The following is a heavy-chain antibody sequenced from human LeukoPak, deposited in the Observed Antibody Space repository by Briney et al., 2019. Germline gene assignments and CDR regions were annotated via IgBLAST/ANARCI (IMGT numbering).Heavy chain of an antibody. CDR3: ARVTMAIREDYYFDY. V-gene: IGHV1-69*04. CDR1: GGTFSSYA. D-gene: IGHD3-10*01. J-gene: IGHJ4*02. CDR2: IIPILGIA. Sequence: VASVKVSCKASGGTFSSYAISWVRQAPGQGLEWMGRIIPILGIANYAQKFQGRVTITADKSTSTAYMELSSLRSEDTAVYYCARVTMAIREDYYFDYWGQGTLVTVSS.